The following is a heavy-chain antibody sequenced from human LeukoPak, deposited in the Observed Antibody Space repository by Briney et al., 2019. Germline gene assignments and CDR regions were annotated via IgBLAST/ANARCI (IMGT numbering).Heavy chain of an antibody. Sequence: GGSLRLSCAASGFTFSSYSMTWVRQAPGKGLEWVSSISSSSSYIYYADSVKGRFTISRDNAKNSLYLQMNSLRAEDTAVYYCARDLIIWGASLLGAFDIWGQGTMVAVSS. CDR1: GFTFSSYS. D-gene: IGHD3-16*01. J-gene: IGHJ3*02. V-gene: IGHV3-21*01. CDR3: ARDLIIWGASLLGAFDI. CDR2: ISSSSSYI.